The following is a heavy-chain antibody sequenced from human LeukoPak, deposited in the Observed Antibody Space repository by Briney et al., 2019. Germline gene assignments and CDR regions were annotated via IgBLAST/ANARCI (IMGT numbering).Heavy chain of an antibody. J-gene: IGHJ6*02. CDR2: INHSGST. CDR3: ARGPTIAAAGRDYYYYGMDV. Sequence: PSQTLSLTCTVPGGSISSGDYYWSWIRQPPGKGLEWIGEINHSGSTNHNPSLKSRVTISEDTSKNQISLKLSSVTAADTAVYYCARGPTIAAAGRDYYYYGMDVWGQGTTVTVSS. D-gene: IGHD6-13*01. V-gene: IGHV4-30-4*08. CDR1: GGSISSGDYY.